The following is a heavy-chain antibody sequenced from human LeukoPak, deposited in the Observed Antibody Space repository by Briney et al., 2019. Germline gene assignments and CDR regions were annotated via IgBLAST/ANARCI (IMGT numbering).Heavy chain of an antibody. CDR1: AFTFSFYE. Sequence: GGSLRLSCAASAFTFSFYEMSWVRQAPEMGLEWVAYISSDGNSIHYADSVKGRFTISRDNAKESLYLHINSLRAEDTAIYYCARVSTNYFDYWGEGAQVTVSS. V-gene: IGHV3-48*03. J-gene: IGHJ4*02. CDR3: ARVSTNYFDY. CDR2: ISSDGNSI. D-gene: IGHD5/OR15-5a*01.